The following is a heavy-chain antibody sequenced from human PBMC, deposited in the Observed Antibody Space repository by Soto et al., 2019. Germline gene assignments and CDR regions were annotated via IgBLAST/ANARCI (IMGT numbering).Heavy chain of an antibody. CDR2: ISGSGRST. D-gene: IGHD3-10*01. Sequence: GGSLRLSCAASGFTFSSYAMSWVRQAPGKGLEWVSAISGSGRSTYYADSVKGRFTISRDNSKNTLYLQMNSLRAEDTAVYYCAKMGALWFGELSYYYYYMDVWGKGTTVTVSS. V-gene: IGHV3-23*01. CDR1: GFTFSSYA. CDR3: AKMGALWFGELSYYYYYMDV. J-gene: IGHJ6*03.